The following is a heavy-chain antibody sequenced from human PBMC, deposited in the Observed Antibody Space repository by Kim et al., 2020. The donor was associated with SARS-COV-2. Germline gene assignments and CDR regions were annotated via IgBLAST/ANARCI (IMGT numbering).Heavy chain of an antibody. J-gene: IGHJ4*02. CDR3: ARDRRSTSADYFFDY. CDR1: GFTISNFW. V-gene: IGHV3-74*01. D-gene: IGHD1-1*01. Sequence: GGSLRLSCAASGFTISNFWIHWVRQGPGTGLVYVSGISGDGNNNWYADSVKGRFTISRDSAKNTVYLQMNSLRAEDTAIYFCARDRRSTSADYFFDYWGQGILVTVSS. CDR2: ISGDGNNN.